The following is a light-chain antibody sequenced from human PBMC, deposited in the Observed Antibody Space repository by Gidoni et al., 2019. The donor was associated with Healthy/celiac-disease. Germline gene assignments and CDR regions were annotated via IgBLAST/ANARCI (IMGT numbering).Light chain of an antibody. J-gene: IGLJ1*01. CDR2: EVS. CDR1: SIDVGYYNR. CDR3: SSYTTNSTPYV. V-gene: IGLV2-18*02. Sequence: QSALTQPPSVSGSPGQSVTISCTGTSIDVGYYNRVSWYQQPPGKAPKLLIYEVSNRPSGVPDRFSGSKSGNTASLTISGLQAEDEADYYCSSYTTNSTPYVFGTGTKVTVL.